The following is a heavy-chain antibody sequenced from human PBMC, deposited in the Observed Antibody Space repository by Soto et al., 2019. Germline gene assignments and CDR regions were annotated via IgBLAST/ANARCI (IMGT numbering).Heavy chain of an antibody. Sequence: GGSLRLSCAASGFTFSTYDMSWVRQAPGKELEWVSAISRSGDRTHYADSVKGRFTLSRDNSKNTLYLQMNSLRAEDTAVYYCAKDYNLDVWGKGTTVTVSS. CDR2: ISRSGDRT. J-gene: IGHJ6*03. CDR1: GFTFSTYD. CDR3: AKDYNLDV. V-gene: IGHV3-23*01.